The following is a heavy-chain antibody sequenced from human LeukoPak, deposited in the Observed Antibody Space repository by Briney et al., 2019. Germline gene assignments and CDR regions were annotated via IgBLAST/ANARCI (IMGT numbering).Heavy chain of an antibody. CDR2: IYYSGST. CDR3: STGRDGYNGYYYYYGMDV. Sequence: SETLSLTCTVSGGSISSGGYYWSWIRQHPGKGLEWIGYIYYSGSTYYNPSLKSRVTISVDTSKNQFSLKLSSVTAADTAVYYCSTGRDGYNGYYYYYGMDVWGQGTTVTVSS. CDR1: GGSISSGGYY. V-gene: IGHV4-31*03. J-gene: IGHJ6*02. D-gene: IGHD5-24*01.